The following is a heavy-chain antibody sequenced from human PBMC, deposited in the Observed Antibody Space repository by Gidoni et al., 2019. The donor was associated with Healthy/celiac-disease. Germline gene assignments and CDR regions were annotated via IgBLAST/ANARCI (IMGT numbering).Heavy chain of an antibody. Sequence: QVQLQESGPGLVKPSETLSLTCTVSGGSISSYYWSWIRQPPGKGLEWIGYIYYSGGTNYNPSLKSRVTISVDTSKNQFSLKLSSVTAADTAVYYCARDTHYYDSSGYYLPPDAFDIWGQGTMVTVSS. CDR2: IYYSGGT. V-gene: IGHV4-59*01. CDR3: ARDTHYYDSSGYYLPPDAFDI. CDR1: GGSISSYY. D-gene: IGHD3-22*01. J-gene: IGHJ3*02.